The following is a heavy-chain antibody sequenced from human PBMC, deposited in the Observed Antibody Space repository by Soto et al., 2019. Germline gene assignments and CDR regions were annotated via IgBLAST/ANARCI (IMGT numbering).Heavy chain of an antibody. D-gene: IGHD4-17*01. CDR1: GFNFNTYG. CDR3: ARNLRWEPQFDN. CDR2: IWFDESDN. Sequence: QVQLVESGGGVVQPATSLRLSCVASGFNFNTYGMHWVRQAPGKGLEWVAVIWFDESDNYYADSVKGRFTISRDSSKNTLYLHMNSLRDEDTAVYYCARNLRWEPQFDNWGQGTLVTVSS. J-gene: IGHJ4*02. V-gene: IGHV3-33*01.